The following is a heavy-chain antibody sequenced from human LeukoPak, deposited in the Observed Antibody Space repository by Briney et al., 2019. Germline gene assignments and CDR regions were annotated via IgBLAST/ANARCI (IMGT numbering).Heavy chain of an antibody. D-gene: IGHD3-10*01. CDR1: GYTFTSYG. V-gene: IGHV1-18*01. Sequence: ASVKVSCKASGYTFTSYGISWVRQAPGQGLEWMGWVSAYNGNTNYAQKLQGRVTMTTDTSTSTVYMELRSLRSDDTAVYYCARDFSGTGLYIDYWGQGTLVTVSS. CDR3: ARDFSGTGLYIDY. CDR2: VSAYNGNT. J-gene: IGHJ4*02.